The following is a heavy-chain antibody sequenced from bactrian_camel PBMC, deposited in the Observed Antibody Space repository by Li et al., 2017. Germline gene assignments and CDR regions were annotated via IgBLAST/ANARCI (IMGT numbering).Heavy chain of an antibody. CDR1: EYMFITYC. D-gene: IGHD3*01. V-gene: IGHV3S53*01. J-gene: IGHJ6*01. Sequence: HVQLVESGGGSVQAGGSLRLSCAATEYMFITYCLGWLRQAPGKEREGVATEDSDGEQKFADSVKGRFSISKDDARNIIYLQMNSLKLEDTAMYYCAIEGTGGYCSLRALALGYWDLGTQVTVS. CDR3: AIEGTGGYCSLRALALGY. CDR2: EDSDGEQ.